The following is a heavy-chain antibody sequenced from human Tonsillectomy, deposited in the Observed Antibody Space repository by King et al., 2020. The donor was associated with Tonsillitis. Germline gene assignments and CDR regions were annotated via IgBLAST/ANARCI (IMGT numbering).Heavy chain of an antibody. D-gene: IGHD1-26*01. CDR3: ARVGWGLAFDY. V-gene: IGHV4-30-2*01. CDR1: GGSISSGGYS. CDR2: IYRSGRT. J-gene: IGHJ4*02. Sequence: LQLQESGSGLVKPSQTLSLTCAVSGGSISSGGYSWSWIRQPPGKGLEWIGYIYRSGRTYYNPSLKSRVTISVDRSKNQFSLKLSSVTAADTAVYYCARVGWGLAFDYWGEGTLVTVSS.